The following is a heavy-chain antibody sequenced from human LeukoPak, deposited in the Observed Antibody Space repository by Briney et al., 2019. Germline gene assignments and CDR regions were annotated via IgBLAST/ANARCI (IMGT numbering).Heavy chain of an antibody. V-gene: IGHV6-1*01. Sequence: SQTLSLTCAISGDSVSSNSAAWNWIRQSPSRGLEWLGRTYYRSKWYNDYAVSVKSRITINPDTSKNQFSLQLNSVTPEDTAVYYCARDVAGTTVTTYYFDYWSQGTLVTVSS. CDR3: ARDVAGTTVTTYYFDY. CDR1: GDSVSSNSAA. D-gene: IGHD4-17*01. CDR2: TYYRSKWYN. J-gene: IGHJ4*02.